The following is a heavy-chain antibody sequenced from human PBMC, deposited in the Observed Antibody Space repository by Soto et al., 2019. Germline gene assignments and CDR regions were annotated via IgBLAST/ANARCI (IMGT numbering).Heavy chain of an antibody. D-gene: IGHD2-2*01. CDR1: GFTFGDYA. Sequence: GGSLRLSCTASGFTFGDYAMSWFRQAPGKGLEWVGFIRSKAYGGTTEYAASVKGRFTISRDDSKSIAYLQMNSLKTEDTAVYYCTRGPPASVTDIVVVPAAIRGAFDIWGQGTMVTVSS. CDR2: IRSKAYGGTT. J-gene: IGHJ3*02. V-gene: IGHV3-49*03. CDR3: TRGPPASVTDIVVVPAAIRGAFDI.